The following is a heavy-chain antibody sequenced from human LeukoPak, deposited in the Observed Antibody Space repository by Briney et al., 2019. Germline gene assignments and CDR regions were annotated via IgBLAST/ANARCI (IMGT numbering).Heavy chain of an antibody. J-gene: IGHJ4*02. Sequence: GGSLRLSCAGSGFTLSTYGMHWVRQAPGKGLEWVAVTSYDGSNKYYADSVKGRFSISRDNSKNTLYLQMNSPRTEDTAVYYCAKDSAGRYCSITSCNFFDYWGQGTLVTVSS. CDR2: TSYDGSNK. D-gene: IGHD2-2*01. CDR1: GFTLSTYG. V-gene: IGHV3-30*18. CDR3: AKDSAGRYCSITSCNFFDY.